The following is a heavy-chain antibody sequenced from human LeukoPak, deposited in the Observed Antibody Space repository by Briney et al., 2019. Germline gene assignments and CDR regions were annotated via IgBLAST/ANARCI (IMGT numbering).Heavy chain of an antibody. D-gene: IGHD2-15*01. V-gene: IGHV4-39*07. CDR2: IYHSGST. CDR3: ARVLGYCSGGSCYGYFDY. CDR1: GGSISSSSYY. J-gene: IGHJ4*02. Sequence: SETLSLTCTVSGGSISSSSYYWGWIRQPPGKGMEWIGSIYHSGSTYYNPSLKSRVTISVDTSKNQFSLKLSSVTAAHTAVYYCARVLGYCSGGSCYGYFDYWGQGTLVTVSS.